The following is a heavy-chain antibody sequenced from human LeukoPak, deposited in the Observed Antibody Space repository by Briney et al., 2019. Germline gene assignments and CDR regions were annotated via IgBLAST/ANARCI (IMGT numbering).Heavy chain of an antibody. V-gene: IGHV4-34*01. D-gene: IGHD4-23*01. J-gene: IGHJ5*02. Sequence: PSETLSLTCAVYGGSFSGYYWSSIRQPPGKGLEWIGEINHSGGTNYNPSLKSRVTISVDTSKNQFSLKLSSVTAADTAVDYCARVGYGINSVGNWFDPWGQGTLVTVSS. CDR2: INHSGGT. CDR3: ARVGYGINSVGNWFDP. CDR1: GGSFSGYY.